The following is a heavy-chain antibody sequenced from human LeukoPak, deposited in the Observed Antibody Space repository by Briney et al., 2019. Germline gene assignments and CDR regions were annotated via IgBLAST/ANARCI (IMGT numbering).Heavy chain of an antibody. CDR1: GDSISSYY. Sequence: SKTLSLTCTVSGDSISSYYWRWILQPAGKGLEWIGRIYTSGSTNYNPSLKSRVTMSVDTSKNQFSLKLSSVSAADTAVYYCARVVDFWSGFDYWGQGTLVTVSS. J-gene: IGHJ4*02. CDR2: IYTSGST. V-gene: IGHV4-4*07. CDR3: ARVVDFWSGFDY. D-gene: IGHD3-3*01.